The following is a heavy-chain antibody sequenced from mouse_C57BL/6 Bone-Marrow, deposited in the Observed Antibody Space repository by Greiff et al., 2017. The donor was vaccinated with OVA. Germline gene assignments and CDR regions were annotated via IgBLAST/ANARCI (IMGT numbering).Heavy chain of an antibody. Sequence: QVQLKESGAELVRPGASVKLSCKASGYTFTSYGISWVKQRPGQGLEWIGEIYPRSGNTYYNEKFKGKAPLTAAKSSSTAYMELRSLTSEDSAVYFCARSGGYYPYAMDDWGQGTSVTVSS. V-gene: IGHV1-81*01. D-gene: IGHD2-3*01. CDR3: ARSGGYYPYAMDD. CDR1: GYTFTSYG. CDR2: IYPRSGNT. J-gene: IGHJ4*01.